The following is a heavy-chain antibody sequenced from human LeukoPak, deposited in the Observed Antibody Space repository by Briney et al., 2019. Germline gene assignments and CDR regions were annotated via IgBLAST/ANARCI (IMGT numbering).Heavy chain of an antibody. CDR3: ASHYYGSGSYAHNWFDP. D-gene: IGHD3-10*01. V-gene: IGHV4-34*01. CDR2: INHSGST. Sequence: SETLSLTCAVYGGSFSVYYWSWIRQPPGKGLEWIGEINHSGSTNYNPSLKSRVTISVDTSKNQFSLKLSSVTAADTAVYYCASHYYGSGSYAHNWFDPWGQGTLVAVSS. J-gene: IGHJ5*02. CDR1: GGSFSVYY.